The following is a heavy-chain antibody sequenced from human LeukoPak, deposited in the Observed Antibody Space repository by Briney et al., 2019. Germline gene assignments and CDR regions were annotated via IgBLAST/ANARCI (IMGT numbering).Heavy chain of an antibody. CDR2: ISGSGGST. D-gene: IGHD3-3*01. Sequence: PGGSLRLSCAASGFTFSSYSMNWVRQAPGKGLEWVSAISGSGGSTYYADSVKGRFTISRDNSKNTLYLQMNSLRAEDTAVYYCAKAPPRYYDFWSGYYCDYWGQGTLVTVSS. CDR1: GFTFSSYS. CDR3: AKAPPRYYDFWSGYYCDY. V-gene: IGHV3-23*01. J-gene: IGHJ4*02.